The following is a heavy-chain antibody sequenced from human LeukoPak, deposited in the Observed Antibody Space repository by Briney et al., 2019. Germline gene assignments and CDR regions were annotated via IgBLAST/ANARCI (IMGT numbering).Heavy chain of an antibody. D-gene: IGHD3-9*01. V-gene: IGHV1-2*06. CDR2: INPNSGGT. CDR1: GYTFTGYY. J-gene: IGHJ6*03. Sequence: GASVKVSCKASGYTFTGYYMHWVRQAPGQGLEWMGRINPNSGGTNYAQKFQGRVTMTRDMSISTAYMELSRLRSDDTAVYYCARDIYYDILTGYLTSYYYYYMDVWGKGTTVTVSS. CDR3: ARDIYYDILTGYLTSYYYYYMDV.